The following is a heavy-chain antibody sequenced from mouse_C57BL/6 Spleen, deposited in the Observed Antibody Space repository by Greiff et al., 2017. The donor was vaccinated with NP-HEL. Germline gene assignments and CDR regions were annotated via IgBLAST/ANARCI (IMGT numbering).Heavy chain of an antibody. Sequence: EVQLQQSGPELVKPGASVKISCKASGYTFTDYYMNWVKQSHGKSLEWIGDINPNNGGTSYNQKFKGKATLTVDKSSSTAYMELRSLTSEDSAVYYCARVGPYYYGSSYWFAYWGQGTLVTVSA. V-gene: IGHV1-26*01. CDR3: ARVGPYYYGSSYWFAY. CDR2: INPNNGGT. CDR1: GYTFTDYY. D-gene: IGHD1-1*01. J-gene: IGHJ3*01.